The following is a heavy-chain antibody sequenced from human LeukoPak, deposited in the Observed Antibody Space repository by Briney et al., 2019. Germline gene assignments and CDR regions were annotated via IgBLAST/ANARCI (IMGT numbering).Heavy chain of an antibody. V-gene: IGHV3-7*03. CDR1: GFTFSSHW. CDR2: IKQDGSEK. J-gene: IGHJ4*02. Sequence: GGSLRLSCAASGFTFSSHWMSWVRQAPGKGLEWVANIKQDGSEKYYVDSVKGRFTISRDNAKNSLYLQMNSLRAEDTAVYYCARDRSTTVSNTLGYFDYWGQGTLVTVSS. CDR3: ARDRSTTVSNTLGYFDY. D-gene: IGHD2/OR15-2a*01.